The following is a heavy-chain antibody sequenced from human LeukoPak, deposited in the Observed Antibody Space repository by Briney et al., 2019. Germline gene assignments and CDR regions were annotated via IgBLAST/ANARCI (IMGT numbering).Heavy chain of an antibody. V-gene: IGHV1-18*01. CDR2: ISAYNGNT. Sequence: GASVKVSCKASGYTFTSYGISWVRQAPGQGLEWMGWISAYNGNTNYAQKLQGRVTMTTDTSTSTAYMELRSLRSDDTAVYYCARVNDLREWELPLNWFDPWGQGTLVTVSS. CDR3: ARVNDLREWELPLNWFDP. CDR1: GYTFTSYG. J-gene: IGHJ5*02. D-gene: IGHD1-26*01.